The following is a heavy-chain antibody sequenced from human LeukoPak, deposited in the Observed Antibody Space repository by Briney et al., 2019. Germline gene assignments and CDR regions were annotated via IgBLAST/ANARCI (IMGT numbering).Heavy chain of an antibody. D-gene: IGHD6-13*01. V-gene: IGHV3-30-3*01. Sequence: PGGSLRLSCAASGFTFSSYAMHWVRQAPGKGLEWVAVISYDGSNKYYADSVKGRFTISRDNSKNTLYLQMNSLRAEDTAVYYCARVGPAGTDDYWGQGTLVTVSS. CDR3: ARVGPAGTDDY. CDR2: ISYDGSNK. J-gene: IGHJ4*02. CDR1: GFTFSSYA.